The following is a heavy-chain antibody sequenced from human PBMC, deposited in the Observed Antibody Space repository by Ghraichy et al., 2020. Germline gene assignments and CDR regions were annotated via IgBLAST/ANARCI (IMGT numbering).Heavy chain of an antibody. D-gene: IGHD5-12*01. Sequence: SETLSLTCTVSGGSIISRSFYWGWIRQPPGEGLEWVGSLYYSGSSYYNPSLQSRVTISADTSKNQFSLKLTSVTAADAAIYYCARHVVSTPTYSDRRPGWLDPWGQGTLVTVSS. CDR2: LYYSGSS. V-gene: IGHV4-39*01. CDR3: ARHVVSTPTYSDRRPGWLDP. J-gene: IGHJ5*02. CDR1: GGSIISRSFY.